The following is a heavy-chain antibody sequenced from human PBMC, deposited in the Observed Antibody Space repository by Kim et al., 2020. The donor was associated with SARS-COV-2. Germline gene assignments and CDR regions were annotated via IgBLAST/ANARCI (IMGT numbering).Heavy chain of an antibody. D-gene: IGHD3-10*01. Sequence: ASVKVSCKASGYTFTSYAMHWVRQAPGQRLEWMGWINAGNGNTKYSQKFQGRVTITRDTSASTAYMELSSLRSEDTAVYYCARVLKGLWFGELYFAGGIDYWGLGTLVTVSS. CDR1: GYTFTSYA. V-gene: IGHV1-3*01. CDR2: INAGNGNT. CDR3: ARVLKGLWFGELYFAGGIDY. J-gene: IGHJ4*02.